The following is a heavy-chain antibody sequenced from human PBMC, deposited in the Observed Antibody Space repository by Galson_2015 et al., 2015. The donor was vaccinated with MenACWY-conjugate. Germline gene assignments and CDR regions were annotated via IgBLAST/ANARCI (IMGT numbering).Heavy chain of an antibody. D-gene: IGHD3-16*01. Sequence: SLRLSCAASGFTVSTYYMSWFRQAPGKGLEWVSLIYAGGSTYYTESVKGRFTISRDNSKNTLSLQMNSLRAEDTAVYYCTRDSWGGGANWGQGTLVTVSS. J-gene: IGHJ4*02. CDR1: GFTVSTYY. CDR2: IYAGGST. V-gene: IGHV3-66*01. CDR3: TRDSWGGGAN.